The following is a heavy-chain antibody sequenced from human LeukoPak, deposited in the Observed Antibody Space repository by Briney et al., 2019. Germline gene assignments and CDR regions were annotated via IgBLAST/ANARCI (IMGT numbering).Heavy chain of an antibody. CDR2: IWYDGSNK. Sequence: QPGRSLRLSCAASGFTFSSYGMHWVRQAPGKGLEWVAIIWYDGSNKYYADSVKGRFTISRDNSKNTLFLQMNSLRAEDTAVYYCAKGITSCLIWGQGAMVTVSS. D-gene: IGHD2-2*01. J-gene: IGHJ3*02. CDR1: GFTFSSYG. CDR3: AKGITSCLI. V-gene: IGHV3-33*06.